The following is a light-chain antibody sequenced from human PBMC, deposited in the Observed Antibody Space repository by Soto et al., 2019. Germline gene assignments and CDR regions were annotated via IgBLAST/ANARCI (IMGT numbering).Light chain of an antibody. V-gene: IGKV1-39*01. CDR3: QQSYTTPFT. CDR2: VAS. J-gene: IGKJ3*01. Sequence: DIQMTQSPSSLSASVGDRVTITCRASQNIDNSLNWYQQKPGKAPRLLIYVASSLQSGVPSRFSGSGSGTEFTLTISSLRPEDFASYSCQQSYTTPFTFGPGTKVHV. CDR1: QNIDNS.